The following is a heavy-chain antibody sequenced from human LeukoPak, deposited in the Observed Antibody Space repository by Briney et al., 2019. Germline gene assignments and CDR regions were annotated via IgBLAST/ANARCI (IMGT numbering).Heavy chain of an antibody. V-gene: IGHV4-39*01. Sequence: SETLSLTCTVSSGSISSSSYYWGWIRQPPGKGLEWIGNIYYSGSTYYNPSLKSRVTISVDTSQSQFSLRLSSVTAADTAVYYCARYDSGGFYRNFDYWSQGTLVTVSS. D-gene: IGHD3-22*01. J-gene: IGHJ4*02. CDR3: ARYDSGGFYRNFDY. CDR1: SGSISSSSYY. CDR2: IYYSGST.